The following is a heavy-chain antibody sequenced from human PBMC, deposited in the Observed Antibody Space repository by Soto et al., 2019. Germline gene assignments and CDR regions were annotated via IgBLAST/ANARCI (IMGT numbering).Heavy chain of an antibody. Sequence: GGSLRLSCAASGFTFSNYGMNWVRQAPGKGLEWVSGISTNGDTANYADSVKGRFTISRDNSKNALYMQMNGLRPEETAVYYCAKDLSRWPHYAFDSWGQGTLVTVSS. CDR2: ISTNGDTA. CDR3: AKDLSRWPHYAFDS. J-gene: IGHJ5*01. D-gene: IGHD4-17*01. V-gene: IGHV3-23*01. CDR1: GFTFSNYG.